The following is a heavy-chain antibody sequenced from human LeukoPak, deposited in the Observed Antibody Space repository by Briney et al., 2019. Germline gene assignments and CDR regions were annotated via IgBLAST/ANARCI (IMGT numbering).Heavy chain of an antibody. Sequence: SETLSLTCAVYGGSFSGYYWSWIRQPPGKGLEWIGEINHSGSTNYNPSLKSRVTISVDTSKNQFSLKLSSVTAADTAVYYCARRRYYDILTGNRGAPYFDYWGQGTLVTVSS. D-gene: IGHD3-9*01. CDR2: INHSGST. V-gene: IGHV4-34*01. J-gene: IGHJ4*02. CDR3: ARRRYYDILTGNRGAPYFDY. CDR1: GGSFSGYY.